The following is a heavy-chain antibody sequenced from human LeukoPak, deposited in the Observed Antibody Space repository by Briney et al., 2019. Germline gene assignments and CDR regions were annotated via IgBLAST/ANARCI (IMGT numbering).Heavy chain of an antibody. J-gene: IGHJ6*02. CDR2: INPVLGTA. V-gene: IGHV1-69*08. Sequence: SVKVSCKASGYTFTGYYMHWVRQAPGQGLEWMGRINPVLGTANYAQKFQDRVTVSADKSTNTAYMELSSLRSEDTAVYYCARDGVPRKNYYYYGMDVWGQGTTVTVSS. CDR1: GYTFTGYY. D-gene: IGHD1-1*01. CDR3: ARDGVPRKNYYYYGMDV.